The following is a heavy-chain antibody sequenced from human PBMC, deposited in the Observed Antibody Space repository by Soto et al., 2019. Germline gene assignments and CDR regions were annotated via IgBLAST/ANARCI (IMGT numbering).Heavy chain of an antibody. CDR2: ISAYNGNT. D-gene: IGHD3-9*01. CDR1: GYTFTSYG. V-gene: IGHV1-18*01. J-gene: IGHJ6*02. CDR3: ARNPYDILTNVKLYGMDV. Sequence: ASVKVSCKASGYTFTSYGISWVRQAPGQGLEWMGWISAYNGNTNYAQKLQGRVTMTTDTSTSTAYMELRSLRSDDTAVYYCARNPYDILTNVKLYGMDVWGQGTTVTVSS.